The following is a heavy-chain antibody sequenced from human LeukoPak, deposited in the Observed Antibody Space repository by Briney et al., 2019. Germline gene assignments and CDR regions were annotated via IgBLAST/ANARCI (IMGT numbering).Heavy chain of an antibody. D-gene: IGHD2-15*01. CDR2: MKLDGSEE. J-gene: IGHJ5*02. CDR1: GFPFRSYW. CDR3: ARWARYCSSGSCYSWFDP. Sequence: GGSLRLSCAASGFPFRSYWMSWVRQAPGKGLEWVANMKLDGSEEYYVDSVKGRFTISSDNAKNSLYLQMNSLRVDDTAVYYCARWARYCSSGSCYSWFDPWGQGTLVTVSS. V-gene: IGHV3-7*01.